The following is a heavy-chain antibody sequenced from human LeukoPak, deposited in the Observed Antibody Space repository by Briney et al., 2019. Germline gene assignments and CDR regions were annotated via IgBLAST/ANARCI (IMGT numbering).Heavy chain of an antibody. CDR1: GYTFTSYA. CDR3: ARGIGIGVVLMVHGNMDV. Sequence: ASVKVSCKASGYTFTSYAMNWVRQAPGQGLEWMGWINTNTGKPTYAQGFTGRFVLSLDTSVTTVYLQISSLKAEDTAVYYCARGIGIGVVLMVHGNMDVWGKGTTVTVSS. CDR2: INTNTGKP. V-gene: IGHV7-4-1*02. D-gene: IGHD2-8*01. J-gene: IGHJ6*03.